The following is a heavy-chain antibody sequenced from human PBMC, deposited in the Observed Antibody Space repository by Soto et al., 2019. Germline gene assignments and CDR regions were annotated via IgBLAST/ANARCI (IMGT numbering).Heavy chain of an antibody. J-gene: IGHJ4*02. D-gene: IGHD3-22*01. CDR1: GGSISSGDYY. CDR3: ARVGRGANYESSGYIDN. V-gene: IGHV4-30-4*01. Sequence: PSETLSLTCTVSGGSISSGDYYWSWIRQPPGKGLEWIGYIYYTGSSYYNPSLKSRVTISVDTSKNQFSLRLNSVTAADTAAYYCARVGRGANYESSGYIDNWGQGTLVTVSS. CDR2: IYYTGSS.